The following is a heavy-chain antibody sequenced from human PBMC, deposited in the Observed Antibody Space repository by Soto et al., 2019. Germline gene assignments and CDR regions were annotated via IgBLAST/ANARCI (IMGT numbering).Heavy chain of an antibody. Sequence: GASVKVSCKASGYTFTSYAMHWVRQAPGQRLEWMGWINAGNGNTKYSQKFQGRVTITRGTSASTAYMELSSLRSEDTAVYYCARGALDFWSGYYDNWFDPWGQGTLVTVSS. V-gene: IGHV1-3*01. J-gene: IGHJ5*02. CDR3: ARGALDFWSGYYDNWFDP. CDR2: INAGNGNT. CDR1: GYTFTSYA. D-gene: IGHD3-3*01.